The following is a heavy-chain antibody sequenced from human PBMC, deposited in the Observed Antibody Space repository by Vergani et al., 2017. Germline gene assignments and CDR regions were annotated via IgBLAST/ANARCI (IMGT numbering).Heavy chain of an antibody. CDR1: GDSISRGGYY. CDR2: IYYSGST. D-gene: IGHD3-10*01. J-gene: IGHJ4*02. CDR3: ARMGVRGVIPFDY. Sequence: KESGPTLVKPTQTLSLTCTVSGDSISRGGYYWSWIRQHPEKGLEWIGYIYYSGSTYYNPSLKSRITISVDTSRNQFSLKVRSVTAADTAVYYCARMGVRGVIPFDYWGQGTLVTVSS. V-gene: IGHV4-31*03.